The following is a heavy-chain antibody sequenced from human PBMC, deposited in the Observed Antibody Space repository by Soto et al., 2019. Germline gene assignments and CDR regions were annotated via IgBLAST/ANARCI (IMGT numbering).Heavy chain of an antibody. CDR1: GGSISSSNW. CDR2: IYHSGST. CDR3: AGDPGRPAPLLGYCSSPSCYGLGSYGLDV. D-gene: IGHD2-2*01. Sequence: QVQLQESGPGLVKPSGTLSLTCAVSGGSISSSNWWSWVRQPPGKGLEWIGEIYHSGSTNHNPSLKSRAPISVDKPKTQFSTKLSSVTAAATAVYYCAGDPGRPAPLLGYCSSPSCYGLGSYGLDVWGQGTTVTVSS. V-gene: IGHV4-4*02. J-gene: IGHJ6*02.